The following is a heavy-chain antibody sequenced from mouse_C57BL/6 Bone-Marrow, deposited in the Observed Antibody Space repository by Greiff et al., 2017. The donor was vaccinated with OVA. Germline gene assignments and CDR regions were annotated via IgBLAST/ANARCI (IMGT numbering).Heavy chain of an antibody. D-gene: IGHD1-1*01. CDR3: ARSPSSGSSSAFAS. CDR2: IYPSDSET. V-gene: IGHV1-61*01. CDR1: GYTFTSYW. Sequence: QVQLQQPGAELVRPGSSVKLSCKASGYTFTSYWMDWVKQRPGQGLEWIGNIYPSDSETHYNQKFKDKATLTVDKSSSKAYIQLIILTSAYSAVYYCARSPSSGSSSAFASWGPGSTLPVSS. J-gene: IGHJ2*01.